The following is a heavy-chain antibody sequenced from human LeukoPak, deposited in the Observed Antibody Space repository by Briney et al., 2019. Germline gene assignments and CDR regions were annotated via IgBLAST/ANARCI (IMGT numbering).Heavy chain of an antibody. CDR3: ARESGIRYFDH. V-gene: IGHV3-30-3*01. CDR2: ISYDGSNK. J-gene: IGHJ4*02. Sequence: GGSLRLSCAASGFTFSSYAMHWVRQAQGKGLEWVAVISYDGSNKYYADSVKGRFTISRDNSKNTLYLQMNSLRAEDTAVYYCARESGIRYFDHWGQGTLVTVSS. CDR1: GFTFSSYA. D-gene: IGHD3-9*01.